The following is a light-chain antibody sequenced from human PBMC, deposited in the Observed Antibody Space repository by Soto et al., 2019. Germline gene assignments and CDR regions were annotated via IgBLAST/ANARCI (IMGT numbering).Light chain of an antibody. CDR3: PAWDDSLNAWA. CDR1: TSNIGSNT. CDR2: TND. V-gene: IGLV1-44*01. Sequence: QSVLTQPPSASGTPGQRVTISCSGGTSNIGSNTVTWYQQLPGTAPTVLIYTNDQRPSGVPDRFSGSKSGTSASLAISGLQSDDEAAYYCPAWDDSLNAWAFGGGTQLTVL. J-gene: IGLJ3*02.